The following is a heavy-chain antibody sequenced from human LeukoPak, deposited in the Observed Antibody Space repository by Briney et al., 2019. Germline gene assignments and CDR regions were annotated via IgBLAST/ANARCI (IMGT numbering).Heavy chain of an antibody. Sequence: NASETLSLTCTVPGGSISSSSYYWGWIRQPPGKGLEWIGSIYYSGSTYSNPSLKSRVTISVDTSKNQFSLKLSSVTAADTAVYYCARHPYYDFWNSNWFDPWGQGTLVTVSS. CDR3: ARHPYYDFWNSNWFDP. CDR1: GGSISSSSYY. D-gene: IGHD3-3*01. J-gene: IGHJ5*02. CDR2: IYYSGST. V-gene: IGHV4-39*01.